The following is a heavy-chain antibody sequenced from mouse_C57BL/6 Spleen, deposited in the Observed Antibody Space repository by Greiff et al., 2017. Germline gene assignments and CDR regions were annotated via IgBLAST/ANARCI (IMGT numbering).Heavy chain of an antibody. CDR1: GYAFSSSW. V-gene: IGHV1-82*01. Sequence: QVQLQQSGPELVKPGASVKISCKASGYAFSSSWMNWVKQRPGKGLEWIGRIYPGDGDTNYNGKFNGKATLTADKSSSTAYMQLSSLTSEDSAVYFCARASQTGFYYFDYWGQGTTLTVSS. CDR3: ARASQTGFYYFDY. D-gene: IGHD6-1*01. CDR2: IYPGDGDT. J-gene: IGHJ2*01.